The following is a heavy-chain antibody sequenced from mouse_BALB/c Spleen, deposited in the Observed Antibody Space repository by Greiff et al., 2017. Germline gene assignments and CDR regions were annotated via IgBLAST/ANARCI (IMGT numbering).Heavy chain of an antibody. CDR3: AREYGNY. CDR2: ISYSGST. Sequence: EVKLMESGPGLVKPSQSLSLTCTVTGYSITSDYAWNWIRQFPGNKLEWMGYISYSGSTSYNPSLKSRISITRDTSKNQFFLQLNSVTTEDTATYYCAREYGNYWGQGTTLTVSS. CDR1: GYSITSDYA. V-gene: IGHV3-2*02. D-gene: IGHD2-10*02. J-gene: IGHJ2*01.